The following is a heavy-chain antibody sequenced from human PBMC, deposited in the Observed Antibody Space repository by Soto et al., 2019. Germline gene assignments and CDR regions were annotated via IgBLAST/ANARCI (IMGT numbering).Heavy chain of an antibody. CDR2: INAGNGNT. CDR1: GYTFTSYA. V-gene: IGHV1-3*01. J-gene: IGHJ5*02. Sequence: ASVKVSCKASGYTFTSYAMHWVRQAPGQRLEWMGWINAGNGNTKYSQKFQGRVDITRDASASTAYMELSSLRSEDTAVYYCARGLAAAGTIGWFDPWGQGTLVTVSS. D-gene: IGHD6-13*01. CDR3: ARGLAAAGTIGWFDP.